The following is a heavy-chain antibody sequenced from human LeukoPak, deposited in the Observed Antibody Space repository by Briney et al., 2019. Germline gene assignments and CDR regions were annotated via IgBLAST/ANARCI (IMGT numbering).Heavy chain of an antibody. CDR1: GYTFTSYA. CDR3: AREVSDLAPPTAGDYYYYMDV. V-gene: IGHV1-3*03. CDR2: INAGNGNT. J-gene: IGHJ6*03. D-gene: IGHD1-26*01. Sequence: GASVRVSCKASGYTFTSYAMHWVRQAPGQRLEWMGWINAGNGNTKYSQEFQGRVTITRDTSASTAYMELSSLRSEDMAVYYCAREVSDLAPPTAGDYYYYMDVWGKGTTVTVSS.